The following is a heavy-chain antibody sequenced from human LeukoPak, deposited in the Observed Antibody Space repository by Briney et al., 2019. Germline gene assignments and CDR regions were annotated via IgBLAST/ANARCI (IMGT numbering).Heavy chain of an antibody. V-gene: IGHV4-59*01. Sequence: PSETLSLTCTVSGGSISPFYWSWIRQPPGRGLELIGYIHHSGRTNYNSSLKSRVTISVDTSKNQFSLKLSSVTAADTAVYYCAGSRWYGARGDYWGQGTLVTVSS. CDR1: GGSISPFY. D-gene: IGHD6-19*01. J-gene: IGHJ4*02. CDR3: AGSRWYGARGDY. CDR2: IHHSGRT.